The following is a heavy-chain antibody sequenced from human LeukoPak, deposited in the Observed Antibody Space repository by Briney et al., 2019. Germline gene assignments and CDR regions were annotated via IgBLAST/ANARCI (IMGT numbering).Heavy chain of an antibody. J-gene: IGHJ4*02. CDR2: INPNSGGT. Sequence: ASVKVSCKASGYTFTGYYMHWVRQAPGQGLEWMGWINPNSGGTNYAQKFQGRVTMTRDTSISTAYMELSSLRSEDTAVYYCAREDYYDSGSNDYWGQGTLVTVSS. CDR1: GYTFTGYY. CDR3: AREDYYDSGSNDY. V-gene: IGHV1-2*02. D-gene: IGHD3-22*01.